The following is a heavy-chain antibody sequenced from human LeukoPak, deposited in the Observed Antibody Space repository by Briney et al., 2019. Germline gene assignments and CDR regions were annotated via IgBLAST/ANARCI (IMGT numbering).Heavy chain of an antibody. CDR3: ARDLMIVVAGQALAPPLDP. CDR1: GYTFTGYY. CDR2: INPNSGGT. V-gene: IGHV1-2*02. J-gene: IGHJ5*02. D-gene: IGHD3-22*01. Sequence: ASVKVSCKASGYTFTGYYMHWVRQAPGQGLEWMGWINPNSGGTNYAQKFQGRVTMTRDTSISTAYMELRSLRSDDTAVYYCARDLMIVVAGQALAPPLDPWGQGTLVTVSS.